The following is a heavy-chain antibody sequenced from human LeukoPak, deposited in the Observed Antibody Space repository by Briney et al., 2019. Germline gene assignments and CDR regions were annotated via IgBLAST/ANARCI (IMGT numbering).Heavy chain of an antibody. J-gene: IGHJ6*03. V-gene: IGHV1-8*03. CDR2: MNPNSGNS. CDR1: GYTFTSYD. Sequence: ASVKVSCKASGYTFTSYDINWVRQATGQGLEWMGWMNPNSGNSGYAQKFQGRVTITRNTSISTAYMELSSLRSEDTAVYYCARAWNGAYYDILTGYQRYYYYMDVWGKGTTVTVSS. CDR3: ARAWNGAYYDILTGYQRYYYYMDV. D-gene: IGHD3-9*01.